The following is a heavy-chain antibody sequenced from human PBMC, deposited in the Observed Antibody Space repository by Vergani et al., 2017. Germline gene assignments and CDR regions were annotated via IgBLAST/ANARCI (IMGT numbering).Heavy chain of an antibody. CDR1: GYYLATTW. Sequence: EVQLVQSGAAVRTPGESLKILCKTSGYYLATTWIGWVRQTPGKGLEWLGLIWPDDSDTRYSPSFQRQVTISADNSITTAYLQWASLKASDTAIYYCVTHSAVVDGWGEGTLIAVSS. CDR2: IWPDDSDT. CDR3: VTHSAVVDG. V-gene: IGHV5-51*03. J-gene: IGHJ4*02. D-gene: IGHD4-23*01.